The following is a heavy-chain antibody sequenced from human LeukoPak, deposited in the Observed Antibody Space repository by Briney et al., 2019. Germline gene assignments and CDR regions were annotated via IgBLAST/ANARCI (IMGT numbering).Heavy chain of an antibody. D-gene: IGHD6-13*01. CDR3: ARDRFIAAAGTCDY. CDR2: ISYDGSNK. J-gene: IGHJ4*02. Sequence: PGRSLRLSCAASGFTFSSYAMHWVRQAPGKGLEWVAVISYDGSNKYYADSVKGRFTISRDNAKNSLYLQMNSLRAEDTAVYYCARDRFIAAAGTCDYWGQGTLVTVSS. V-gene: IGHV3-30-3*01. CDR1: GFTFSSYA.